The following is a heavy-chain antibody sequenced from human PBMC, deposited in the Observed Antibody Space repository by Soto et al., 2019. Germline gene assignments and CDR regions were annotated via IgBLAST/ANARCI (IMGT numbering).Heavy chain of an antibody. CDR2: ISSSSSTI. J-gene: IGHJ6*02. Sequence: PGGSLRLSCSASGFTLRSYSMNWVRQAPGKGLEWVSYISSSSSTIYYADSVKGRFTISRDNAKNSLYLQMNSLRDEDTAVYYCARPEYSSSSYGMDVWGQGTTVTVSS. D-gene: IGHD6-6*01. CDR1: GFTLRSYS. V-gene: IGHV3-48*02. CDR3: ARPEYSSSSYGMDV.